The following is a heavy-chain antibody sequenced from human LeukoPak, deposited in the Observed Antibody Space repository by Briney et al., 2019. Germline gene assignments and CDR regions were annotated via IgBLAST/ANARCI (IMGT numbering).Heavy chain of an antibody. CDR3: ARGYRLNPRYGSAVDY. Sequence: PGGSLRLSCAASGFTFSSYGMHWVRQAPGKGLEWVAVVWYDGSNKYYADSVKGRFTISRDNSKNTLYLQMNSLKAEDTAVYYCARGYRLNPRYGSAVDYWGQGTLVTVSS. CDR2: VWYDGSNK. V-gene: IGHV3-33*08. CDR1: GFTFSSYG. D-gene: IGHD3-10*01. J-gene: IGHJ4*02.